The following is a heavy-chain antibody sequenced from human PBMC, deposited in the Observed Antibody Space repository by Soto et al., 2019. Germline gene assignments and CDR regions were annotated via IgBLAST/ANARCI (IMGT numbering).Heavy chain of an antibody. V-gene: IGHV4-59*08. CDR2: IYYSGST. D-gene: IGHD5-12*01. J-gene: IGHJ6*03. Sequence: SETLSLTCTVSGGSISSYYWSWIRQPPGKGLEWIGYIYYSGSTNYNPSLKSRVTISVDTSKNQFSLKLSSVTAADTAVYYCARHAQGGYDSQNYYYYMDVWGKGTTVTVSS. CDR1: GGSISSYY. CDR3: ARHAQGGYDSQNYYYYMDV.